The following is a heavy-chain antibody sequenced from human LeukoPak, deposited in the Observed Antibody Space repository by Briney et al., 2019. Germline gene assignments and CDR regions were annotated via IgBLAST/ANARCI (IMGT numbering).Heavy chain of an antibody. V-gene: IGHV3-30-3*01. CDR3: ARDMGRSGSYTVFDY. J-gene: IGHJ4*02. CDR1: GFTFSRYA. D-gene: IGHD1-26*01. Sequence: PGGSLRLSCAASGFTFSRYAMHWVRQAPGKGLEWVAVISYDGSNKYYADSVKCRFTISRDNSKNTLYLQMNSLRVEDTAVYYCARDMGRSGSYTVFDYWGQGTLVTVSS. CDR2: ISYDGSNK.